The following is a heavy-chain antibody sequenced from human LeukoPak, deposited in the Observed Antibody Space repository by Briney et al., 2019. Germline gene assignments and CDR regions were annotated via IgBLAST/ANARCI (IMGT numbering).Heavy chain of an antibody. Sequence: GGSLRLSCAASEFVFITFSMNWVRQAPGKGLEWVSYISSTNSTIYYADSVRGRFTISRDNAKNSLYLQMNSLRAEDTAVYYCARDPGITVAGSVIDAWGQGTQVSVSS. V-gene: IGHV3-48*01. CDR2: ISSTNSTI. CDR1: EFVFITFS. CDR3: ARDPGITVAGSVIDA. J-gene: IGHJ4*02. D-gene: IGHD6-19*01.